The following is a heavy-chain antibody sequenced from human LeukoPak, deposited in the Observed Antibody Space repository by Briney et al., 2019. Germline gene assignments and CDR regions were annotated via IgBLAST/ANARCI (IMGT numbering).Heavy chain of an antibody. D-gene: IGHD5/OR15-5a*01. CDR2: ISPYNGKA. CDR3: ARDQVSHIMPLYMDV. CDR1: GYSFTTYS. Sequence: ASLKVSCKASGYSFTTYSTSRVLQAPARRHGWRGWISPYNGKADYAQKFQGRVTMTTDTITSTVNMDLRSLSSDDTAVYYCARDQVSHIMPLYMDVWGKGTTVTVSS. J-gene: IGHJ6*03. V-gene: IGHV1-18*01.